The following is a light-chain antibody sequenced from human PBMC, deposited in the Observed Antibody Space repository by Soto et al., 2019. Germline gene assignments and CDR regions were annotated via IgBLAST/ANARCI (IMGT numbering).Light chain of an antibody. CDR3: QHYKTWPLA. CDR2: GAA. J-gene: IGKJ1*01. Sequence: EIGMTQSPATLSVSPGERAALSCIASQTVGRDLAWYQQRPGQPPRLLVYGAATRATGVPARFSGSVSGTQFTLTISSLQSEDFAVYYCQHYKTWPLAFGQGTKVETK. V-gene: IGKV3-15*01. CDR1: QTVGRD.